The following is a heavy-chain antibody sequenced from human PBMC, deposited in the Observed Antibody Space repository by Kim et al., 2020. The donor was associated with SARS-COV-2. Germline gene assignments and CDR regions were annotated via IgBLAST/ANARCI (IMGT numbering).Heavy chain of an antibody. CDR3: AKDYYSYNDY. CDR2: ST. V-gene: IGHV3-23*01. Sequence: STYYADSVKGRFTISRDNSKNTLYLQMNSLRAEDTAVYYCAKDYYSYNDYWGQGTLVTVSS. J-gene: IGHJ4*02. D-gene: IGHD5-18*01.